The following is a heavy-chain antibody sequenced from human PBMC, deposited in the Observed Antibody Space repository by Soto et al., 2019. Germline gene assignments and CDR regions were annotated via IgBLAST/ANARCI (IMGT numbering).Heavy chain of an antibody. J-gene: IGHJ4*02. Sequence: EVQLVESGGGLVQPGGSLRLSCAASGFTFSSYWMSWVRQAPGKGLEWVANIKQDGSEKYYVDSVKGRFTISRDNAKNSLYLQMNSLRAEDTAVYYCAREQNAXSGXDWGVYWGXGTLVTVSS. CDR2: IKQDGSEK. V-gene: IGHV3-7*01. CDR3: AREQNAXSGXDWGVY. CDR1: GFTFSSYW. D-gene: IGHD5-12*01.